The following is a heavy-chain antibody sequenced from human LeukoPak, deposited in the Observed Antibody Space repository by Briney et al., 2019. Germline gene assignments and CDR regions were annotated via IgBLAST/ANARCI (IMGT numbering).Heavy chain of an antibody. CDR3: ARNPAMAPTHIDY. CDR2: ISYDGSNK. V-gene: IGHV3-30-3*01. CDR1: GFTFSNYA. J-gene: IGHJ4*01. Sequence: GRSLRLSCAASGFTFSNYAMDWVRQAPGKGLEWVAVISYDGSNKYYADSVKGRFTISRDNAKNSLSLQMNSLRAEDTAVYYCARNPAMAPTHIDYWGQGNLVTVSS. D-gene: IGHD2-2*01.